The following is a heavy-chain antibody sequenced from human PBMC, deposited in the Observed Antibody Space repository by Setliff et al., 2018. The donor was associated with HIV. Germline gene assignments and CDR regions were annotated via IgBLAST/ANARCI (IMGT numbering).Heavy chain of an antibody. Sequence: GGSLRLSCAATGFTFRNYNFNWVRQTPGRGLEWVSSISIGSGAAIYYAESVQGRFTVSRDNSKNSLYLQMNSLRVEDTAVYYCARDYLYYNMYNGSPVYGMDVWGQGTTVTVSS. V-gene: IGHV3-21*01. J-gene: IGHJ6*02. CDR1: GFTFRNYN. CDR2: ISIGSGAAI. CDR3: ARDYLYYNMYNGSPVYGMDV. D-gene: IGHD3-10*01.